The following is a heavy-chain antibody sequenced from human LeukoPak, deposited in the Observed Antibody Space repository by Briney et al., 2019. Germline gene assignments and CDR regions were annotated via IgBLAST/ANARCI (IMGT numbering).Heavy chain of an antibody. CDR3: ARGGDGYNFANQLDY. CDR2: IIPIFGTA. Sequence: EASVKVSCKASGGTFSSYAISWVRQAPGQGLEWMGGIIPIFGTANYAQKFQGRVTITADESTSTAYMGLSSLRSEDTAVYYCARGGDGYNFANQLDYWGQGTLVTVSS. J-gene: IGHJ4*02. V-gene: IGHV1-69*13. D-gene: IGHD5-24*01. CDR1: GGTFSSYA.